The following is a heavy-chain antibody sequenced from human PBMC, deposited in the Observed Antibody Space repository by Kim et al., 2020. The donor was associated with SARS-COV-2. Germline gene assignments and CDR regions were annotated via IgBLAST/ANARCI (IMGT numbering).Heavy chain of an antibody. D-gene: IGHD2-15*01. CDR3: ARGGPEVWCSGGSCYSNYYYYYGMDV. CDR1: GGSFSGYY. CDR2: INHSGST. J-gene: IGHJ6*02. V-gene: IGHV4-34*01. Sequence: SETLSLTCAVYGGSFSGYYWSWIRQPPGKGLEWIGEINHSGSTNYNPSLKSRVTISVDTSKNQFSLKLSSVTAADTAVYYCARGGPEVWCSGGSCYSNYYYYYGMDVWGQGTTVTVSS.